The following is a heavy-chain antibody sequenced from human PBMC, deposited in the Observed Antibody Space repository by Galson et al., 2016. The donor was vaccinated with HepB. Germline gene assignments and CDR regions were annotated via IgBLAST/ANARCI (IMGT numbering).Heavy chain of an antibody. Sequence: SLRLSCAASGFTFSTYWMHWVRQAPGNGLVWVSRINSDGSSTGFADSVKGRFTISRDNAKNTLYLQMNSLRAEDTAVYYCASSIRGSGSPPGGYWGQGILVTVSS. J-gene: IGHJ4*02. CDR1: GFTFSTYW. CDR3: ASSIRGSGSPPGGY. V-gene: IGHV3-74*01. CDR2: INSDGSST. D-gene: IGHD3-10*01.